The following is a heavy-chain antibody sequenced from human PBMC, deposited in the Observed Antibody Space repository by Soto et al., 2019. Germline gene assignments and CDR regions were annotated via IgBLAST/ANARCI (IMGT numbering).Heavy chain of an antibody. V-gene: IGHV3-9*01. CDR2: ISWNSGSI. Sequence: EVQLVESGGGLVQPGRSLRLSCAASGFTFDDYAMHWVRQAPGKGLEWVSGISWNSGSIGYADSVKGRFTISRDNAKNSLYMQMNSLRAEDTALYYGAKSRRSRFYYYGSGSYSIDYWCQGTLVTVSA. CDR1: GFTFDDYA. CDR3: AKSRRSRFYYYGSGSYSIDY. J-gene: IGHJ4*02. D-gene: IGHD3-10*01.